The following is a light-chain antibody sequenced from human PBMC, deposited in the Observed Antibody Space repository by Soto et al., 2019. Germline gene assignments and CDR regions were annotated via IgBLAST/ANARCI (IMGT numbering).Light chain of an antibody. J-gene: IGLJ2*01. V-gene: IGLV1-40*01. CDR3: QSFDSGLSGAL. Sequence: QSVLTQPPSVSGAPGQRVTISCTGSSSNIGAGYDVHWYQQHPGTAPRLLIYGATHRPSGVPERFPGSRSGSSASLTITGLQTEDESFYHCQSFDSGLSGALFGGGTKLTVL. CDR2: GAT. CDR1: SSNIGAGYD.